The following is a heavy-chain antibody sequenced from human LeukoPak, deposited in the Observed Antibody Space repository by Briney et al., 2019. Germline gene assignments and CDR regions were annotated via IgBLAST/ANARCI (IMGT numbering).Heavy chain of an antibody. V-gene: IGHV1-18*04. D-gene: IGHD3-3*01. CDR3: ARHDDLLRGSDGFDP. CDR2: ISTDNGIT. Sequence: ASVTVSCMVSGYTLTSYGISWVRQPAGRGPEWMGWISTDNGITHYAQKVQGRLTMTTDTSTSTAYMELRSLRCDDTAVYYFARHDDLLRGSDGFDPWGQGTLVTVSA. J-gene: IGHJ5*02. CDR1: GYTLTSYG.